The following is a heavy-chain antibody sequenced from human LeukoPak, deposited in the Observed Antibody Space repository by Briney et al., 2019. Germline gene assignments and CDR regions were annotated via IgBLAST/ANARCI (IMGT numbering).Heavy chain of an antibody. V-gene: IGHV3-30*18. D-gene: IGHD3-10*01. CDR1: GFTFSSYG. CDR3: AKDRRAGSYDY. CDR2: ISYDGRKK. Sequence: GSLRLSCAASGFTFSSYGMHWVRQAPGKGLEWVTVISYDGRKKNYVDSVKGRFTISRDNSKNTLYLQMNSLRAEDTAVYYCAKDRRAGSYDYWGQGTLVTVSS. J-gene: IGHJ4*02.